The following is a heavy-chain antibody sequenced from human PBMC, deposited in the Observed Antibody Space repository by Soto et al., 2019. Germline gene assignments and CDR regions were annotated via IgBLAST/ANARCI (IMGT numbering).Heavy chain of an antibody. CDR2: ISYDGSNK. J-gene: IGHJ6*03. Sequence: QVQLVESGGGVVQPGRSLRLSCEASGFTFSSYGMHWVRQAPGKGLEWVAVISYDGSNKYYADSVKGRFTISRDNSKNTLYLQMNSLIAEDTAVYYCAKETYYYGSAFPYYYMGVWGKGTTVTVSS. CDR1: GFTFSSYG. CDR3: AKETYYYGSAFPYYYMGV. D-gene: IGHD3-10*01. V-gene: IGHV3-30*18.